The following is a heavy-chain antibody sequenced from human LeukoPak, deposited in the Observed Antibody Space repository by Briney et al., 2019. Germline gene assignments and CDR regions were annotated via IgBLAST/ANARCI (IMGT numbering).Heavy chain of an antibody. D-gene: IGHD3-10*01. J-gene: IGHJ4*02. V-gene: IGHV1-69*13. CDR1: GGTFSSYA. Sequence: SVKVSCKASGGTFSSYAISWVRQAPGQGLEWMGGIIPIFGTANYAQKFQGRVTITADESTSTAYMELSSLRSEDTAVYYCATVAAAWFGELLGFDYWGQGTLVTVSS. CDR3: ATVAAAWFGELLGFDY. CDR2: IIPIFGTA.